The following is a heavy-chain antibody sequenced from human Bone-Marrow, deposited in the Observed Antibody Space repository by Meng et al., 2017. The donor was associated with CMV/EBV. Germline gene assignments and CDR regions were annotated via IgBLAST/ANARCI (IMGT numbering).Heavy chain of an antibody. D-gene: IGHD1-26*01. CDR1: GFTLRRYW. CDR2: IDSDGRDI. CDR3: VRGVAESLGWEMGY. Sequence: EGHFVESGGGLVQPGGSLRLSCAVSGFTLRRYWMHWVRQAPGKGLEWVSRIDSDGRDITYADSVRGRFTISRDDAKNTLYLQMNSLRVEDTAVYYCVRGVAESLGWEMGYWGQGTLVTVSS. J-gene: IGHJ4*02. V-gene: IGHV3-74*03.